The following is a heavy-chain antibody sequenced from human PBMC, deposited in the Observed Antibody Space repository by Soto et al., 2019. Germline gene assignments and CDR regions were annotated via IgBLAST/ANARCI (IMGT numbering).Heavy chain of an antibody. Sequence: EVQLVESGGGLVQPGGSLRLSCAASGFTFSSYWMYWVRQAPGKGLVWVSRTNSDGSDTSYADSVKGRFTISRDNAKNARCLQMSSLRAEDTAVYYCARDRGWSRCDYRGQGTLVTVSS. CDR1: GFTFSSYW. D-gene: IGHD6-19*01. J-gene: IGHJ4*02. CDR3: ARDRGWSRCDY. V-gene: IGHV3-74*01. CDR2: TNSDGSDT.